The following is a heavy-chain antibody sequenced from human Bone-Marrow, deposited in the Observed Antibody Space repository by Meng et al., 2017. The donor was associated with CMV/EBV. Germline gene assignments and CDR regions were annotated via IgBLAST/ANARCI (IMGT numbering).Heavy chain of an antibody. CDR1: GYSFTSYW. CDR2: IYPGDSDT. V-gene: IGHV5-51*01. CDR3: ARIVVVPAATGSWFDP. J-gene: IGHJ5*02. D-gene: IGHD2-2*01. Sequence: GESLKISCKGSGYSFTSYWIGWVRQMPGKGLEWMGIIYPGDSDTRYSPSFQGQVTISADKSISTAYLQWSSLKASDTAMYYCARIVVVPAATGSWFDPWGQGPLVTVSS.